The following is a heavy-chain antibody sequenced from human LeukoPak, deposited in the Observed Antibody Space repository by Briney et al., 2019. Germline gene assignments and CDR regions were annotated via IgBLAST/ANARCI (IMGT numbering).Heavy chain of an antibody. V-gene: IGHV4-59*12. D-gene: IGHD3-3*01. Sequence: SESLSLACTVSGGCSGRYYWSWLRQPPGKGLEWIGYIYYSGSTNYNPSLKSRVTISVDTSKNQFSLKLSSVTAADTAVYYCARDRGFWSGYYYYYYMDVWGKGTTVTVSS. CDR2: IYYSGST. J-gene: IGHJ6*03. CDR3: ARDRGFWSGYYYYYYMDV. CDR1: GGCSGRYY.